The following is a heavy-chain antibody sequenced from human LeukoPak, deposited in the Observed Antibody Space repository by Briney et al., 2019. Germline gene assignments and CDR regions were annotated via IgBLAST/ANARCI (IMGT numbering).Heavy chain of an antibody. V-gene: IGHV3-7*01. Sequence: PGGSLRLSCAASGFTLSSYWMSWVRQAPGKGLEWVANIKQDGSEKYYVDSVKGRFTIFRDNAKNSVYLQMNSLRAEDTAVYYCARAIGKSEGYWGQGTLVTVSS. CDR3: ARAIGKSEGY. CDR2: IKQDGSEK. J-gene: IGHJ4*02. D-gene: IGHD4-23*01. CDR1: GFTLSSYW.